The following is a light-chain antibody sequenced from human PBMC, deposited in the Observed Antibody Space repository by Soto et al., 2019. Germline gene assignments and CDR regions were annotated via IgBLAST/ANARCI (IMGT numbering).Light chain of an antibody. CDR1: QSVTSSY. J-gene: IGKJ4*01. CDR3: HQYGSSPPT. V-gene: IGKV3-20*01. CDR2: AAS. Sequence: EIVLTQSPGTLSLSPGERATLSCRASQSVTSSYLAWYQHKPGQAPRLLIYAASRRATGIPDRFPGSGSGTDFTLTISRPGPDDFAVYYCHQYGSSPPTFGGGTKVEIK.